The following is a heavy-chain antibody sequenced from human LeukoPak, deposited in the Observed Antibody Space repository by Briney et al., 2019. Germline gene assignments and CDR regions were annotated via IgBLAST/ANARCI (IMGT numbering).Heavy chain of an antibody. J-gene: IGHJ4*02. CDR2: IYHSGST. V-gene: IGHV4-59*08. CDR1: GGSISSYY. Sequence: SETLSLTCTVSGGSISSYYWSWIRQPPGKGLEWIGSIYHSGSTYYNPSLKSRVTISVDTSKNQFSLKLSSVTAADTAVYYCARHSSVGATTLYDYWGQGTLVTVSS. CDR3: ARHSSVGATTLYDY. D-gene: IGHD1-26*01.